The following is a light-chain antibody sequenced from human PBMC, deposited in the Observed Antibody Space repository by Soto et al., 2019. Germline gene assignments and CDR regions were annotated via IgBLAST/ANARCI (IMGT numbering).Light chain of an antibody. V-gene: IGKV3-11*01. CDR1: KHISNY. Sequence: IVLTQSPATLSVSPGERATLSCRECKHISNYLIWYQQKPGQAPRLLIYDVSNRATDIPARFSGSGSGTDFTLTISSLEPEDLAVYFCQQRSNWPRTFGQGTKVDI. J-gene: IGKJ1*01. CDR3: QQRSNWPRT. CDR2: DVS.